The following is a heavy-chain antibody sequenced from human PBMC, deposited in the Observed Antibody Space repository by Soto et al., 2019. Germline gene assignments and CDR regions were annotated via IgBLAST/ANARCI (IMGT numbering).Heavy chain of an antibody. V-gene: IGHV1-18*01. CDR1: GYTFTSYG. CDR3: ARDTAIALPDA. J-gene: IGHJ4*02. CDR2: ISAHNGNT. D-gene: IGHD5-18*01. Sequence: QVQLVQSGAEVKKPGASVKVSCKASGYTFTSYGISWVRQAPGKGLEWMGWISAHNGNTKYAQKLQGRVTMTPDTSTSTAYMEVRRLRSDDTAVYYCARDTAIALPDAWGQGTLVTVSS.